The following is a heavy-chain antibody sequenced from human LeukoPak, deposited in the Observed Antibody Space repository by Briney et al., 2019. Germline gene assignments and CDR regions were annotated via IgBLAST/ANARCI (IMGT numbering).Heavy chain of an antibody. D-gene: IGHD3-22*01. CDR2: ISDSGGST. V-gene: IGHV3-23*01. CDR3: AKAVGSSGYFSRDAFDI. J-gene: IGHJ3*02. Sequence: PGGSLRLSCAASGFTFSRYAMNWVRQAPGKGLEWVSGISDSGGSTYYADSVKGRFTISRDNSKNTVYLQMNSLRAEDTAIYYCAKAVGSSGYFSRDAFDIWGQGTMVTVSS. CDR1: GFTFSRYA.